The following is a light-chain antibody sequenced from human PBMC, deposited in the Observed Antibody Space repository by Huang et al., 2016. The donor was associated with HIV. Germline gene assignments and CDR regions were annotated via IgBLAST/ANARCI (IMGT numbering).Light chain of an antibody. Sequence: DIQMTQSPSTLSASVGDRVTITCRASQTMSTWLDWYQQKPGKAPKLLIYKASYLERGVPSRFSGSGSGTEFTLTISSLQPDDFATYYCQQYKSYSWTFGQGTKVEIK. V-gene: IGKV1-5*03. CDR2: KAS. J-gene: IGKJ1*01. CDR1: QTMSTW. CDR3: QQYKSYSWT.